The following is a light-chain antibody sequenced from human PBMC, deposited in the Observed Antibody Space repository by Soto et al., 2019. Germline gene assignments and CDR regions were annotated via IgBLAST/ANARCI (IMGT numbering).Light chain of an antibody. Sequence: ETVMTQSPATLPVSPGERATLSCRASQYISSSLAWYQQKPGQAPRLLISGASTRATGIPARFSGRGAGTEFTLTISSLQFEDFAVYYCQQYDKWPLTFGQGTKLEI. CDR1: QYISSS. V-gene: IGKV3-15*01. CDR3: QQYDKWPLT. J-gene: IGKJ2*01. CDR2: GAS.